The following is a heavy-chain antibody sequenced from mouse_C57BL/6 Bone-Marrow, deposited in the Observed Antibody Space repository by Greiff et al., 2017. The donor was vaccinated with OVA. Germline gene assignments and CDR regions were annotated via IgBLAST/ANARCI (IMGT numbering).Heavy chain of an antibody. J-gene: IGHJ3*01. D-gene: IGHD1-1*01. CDR3: ARSGYYCSRAPFAY. Sequence: VKLVESGAELVRPGTSVKMSCKASGYTFTNYWIGWAKQRPGHGLEWIGDIYPGGGYTNYNEKFKGKATLTADKSSSTAYMQFSSLTSEDSAIYYCARSGYYCSRAPFAYWGQGTLVTVSA. CDR2: IYPGGGYT. V-gene: IGHV1-63*01. CDR1: GYTFTNYW.